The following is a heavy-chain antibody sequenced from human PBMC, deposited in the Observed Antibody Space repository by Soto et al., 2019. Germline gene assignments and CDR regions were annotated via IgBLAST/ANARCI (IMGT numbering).Heavy chain of an antibody. CDR1: GGSISSGGYY. D-gene: IGHD2-15*01. J-gene: IGHJ5*02. V-gene: IGHV4-31*03. CDR2: IYYSGST. CDR3: ARGVHIVVVVAATPLPWFDP. Sequence: SETLSLTCTVSGGSISSGGYYWSWIRQHPGKGLEWIGYIYYSGSTYYNPSLKSRVTISVDTSKNQFSLKLSSVTAADTAVYYCARGVHIVVVVAATPLPWFDPWGQGTLVTVSS.